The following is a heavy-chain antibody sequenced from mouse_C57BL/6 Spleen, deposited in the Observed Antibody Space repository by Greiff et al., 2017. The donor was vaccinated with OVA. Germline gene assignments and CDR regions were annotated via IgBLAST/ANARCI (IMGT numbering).Heavy chain of an antibody. Sequence: VKLQQPGAELVRPGSSVKLSCKASGYTFTSYWMDWVKQRPGQGLEWIGNIYPSDSETHYNQKFKDKATLTVDKSSSTAYMQLSSLTSEDSAVYYCARRGYIHEGFAYWGQGTLVTVSA. CDR1: GYTFTSYW. D-gene: IGHD3-1*01. CDR2: IYPSDSET. V-gene: IGHV1-61*01. J-gene: IGHJ3*01. CDR3: ARRGYIHEGFAY.